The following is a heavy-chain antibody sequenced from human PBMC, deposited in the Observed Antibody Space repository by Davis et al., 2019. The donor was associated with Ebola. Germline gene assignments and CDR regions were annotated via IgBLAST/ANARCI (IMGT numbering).Heavy chain of an antibody. CDR2: INVCTGTT. J-gene: IGHJ4*01. CDR1: GYTFTSYI. Sequence: ASVKVSCKASGYTFTSYIIHWVRQAPGQRPDWLGWINVCTGTTESVQKFQGRVTITGATSASTAYMELNSLTSADTAVYFCARGDRIGYSYNSNSFTYWGQGTLVTVSA. D-gene: IGHD3-22*01. V-gene: IGHV1-3*01. CDR3: ARGDRIGYSYNSNSFTY.